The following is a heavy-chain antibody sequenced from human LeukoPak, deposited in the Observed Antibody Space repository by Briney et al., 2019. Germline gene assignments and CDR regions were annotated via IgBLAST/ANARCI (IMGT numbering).Heavy chain of an antibody. CDR3: ARGARFGNTYFDY. V-gene: IGHV4-34*01. D-gene: IGHD3-10*01. Sequence: NPSETLSLTCAVYGGSFSGYYWSWIRQPPGKGLEWIGEINHSGSTNYNPSLKSRVTISVDTSKNQFSLKLSSVTAADTAVYYCARGARFGNTYFDYWGQGTLVTVSS. J-gene: IGHJ4*02. CDR2: INHSGST. CDR1: GGSFSGYY.